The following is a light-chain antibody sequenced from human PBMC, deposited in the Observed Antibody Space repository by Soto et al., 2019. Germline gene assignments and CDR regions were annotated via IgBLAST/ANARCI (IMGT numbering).Light chain of an antibody. Sequence: ELVLTQSPGTLSLSPGERFTLSCRASQSVSSSYLAWYQQKPGQAPRXXIHGASSRATGIPDRISGSGSGTDFTLTISRLEPEDFAVYYCQQYGSSPITFGQGTRLEIK. CDR1: QSVSSSY. V-gene: IGKV3-20*01. CDR2: GAS. J-gene: IGKJ5*01. CDR3: QQYGSSPIT.